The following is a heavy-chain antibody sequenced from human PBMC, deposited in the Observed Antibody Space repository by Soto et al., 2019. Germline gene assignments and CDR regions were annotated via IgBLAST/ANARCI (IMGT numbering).Heavy chain of an antibody. CDR2: ISYDGSNK. V-gene: IGHV3-30-3*01. CDR1: GFTFSSYA. J-gene: IGHJ6*02. D-gene: IGHD2-2*01. Sequence: GGSLRLSCAASGFTFSSYAMHWVRQAPGKGLEWVAVISYDGSNKYYADSVKGRFTISRDNSKNTLYLQMNSLRAEDTAVYYCARDSTSGYYYGMDVWGQGTTVTVSS. CDR3: ARDSTSGYYYGMDV.